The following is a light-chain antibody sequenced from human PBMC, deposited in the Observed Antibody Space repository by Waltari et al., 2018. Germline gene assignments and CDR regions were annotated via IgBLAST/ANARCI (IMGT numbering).Light chain of an antibody. CDR1: QSISSD. V-gene: IGKV1-39*01. CDR3: QQSYSLPWT. Sequence: DIQMTQSPSSLAASVGDRVTITCRASQSISSDLNGYQQRPGKAPKLLIYDASSLQGGAPTKFSGSGSGTEFTLTISSLQPEDFATYYCQQSYSLPWTFGQGTNVEVK. J-gene: IGKJ1*01. CDR2: DAS.